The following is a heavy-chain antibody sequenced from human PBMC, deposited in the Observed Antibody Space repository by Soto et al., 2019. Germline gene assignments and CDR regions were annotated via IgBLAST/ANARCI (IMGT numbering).Heavy chain of an antibody. Sequence: SETLSLTCTVSGGSSSSYYWSWIRQPPEKGLEWIGYIYYSGSTNYKPSLKSRVTISVDTSKNQFSLKLSSVTAADTAVYYCASGGNTMLRGVMTYGMDVWGQGTTVT. J-gene: IGHJ6*02. CDR1: GGSSSSYY. CDR3: ASGGNTMLRGVMTYGMDV. CDR2: IYYSGST. V-gene: IGHV4-59*01. D-gene: IGHD3-10*01.